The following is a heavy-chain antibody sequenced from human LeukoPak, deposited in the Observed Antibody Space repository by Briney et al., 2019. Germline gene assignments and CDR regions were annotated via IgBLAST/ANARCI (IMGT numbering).Heavy chain of an antibody. J-gene: IGHJ4*02. CDR1: GFTFSSYA. CDR2: ISYDGSNK. D-gene: IGHD1-1*01. Sequence: GGSLRLSCAASGFTFSSYAMHWVRQAPGKGLEWVAVISYDGSNKYYADSVKGRFTISRDNSKNTLYLQMNSLRAEDTAVYYCARPANWNFSPFDYWGQGTLVTVSS. V-gene: IGHV3-30-3*01. CDR3: ARPANWNFSPFDY.